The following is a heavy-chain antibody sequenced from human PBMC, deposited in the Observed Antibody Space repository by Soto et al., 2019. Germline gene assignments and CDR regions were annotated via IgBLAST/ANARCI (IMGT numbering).Heavy chain of an antibody. Sequence: GSLRLSCAASGFTFSSYGMHWVRQAPGKGLEWVAVISYDGSNKYYADSVKGRLTISRDNSKNTLYLQMNSLRAEDTAVYYCAKDFRAPRIAAAGPPPDYWGQGTLVTVSS. V-gene: IGHV3-30*18. D-gene: IGHD6-13*01. CDR3: AKDFRAPRIAAAGPPPDY. J-gene: IGHJ4*02. CDR2: ISYDGSNK. CDR1: GFTFSSYG.